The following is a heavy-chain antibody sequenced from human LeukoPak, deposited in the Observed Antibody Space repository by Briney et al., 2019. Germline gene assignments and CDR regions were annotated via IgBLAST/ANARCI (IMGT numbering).Heavy chain of an antibody. CDR3: ASWSRIAATSADAFDI. Sequence: GASVKVSCKASGGTFSSYAISWVRQAPGQGLEWMGGIIPIFGTANYAQKFQGRVTITTDESTSTAYMELSSLRSEDTAVYYCASWSRIAATSADAFDIWGQGTMVTVSS. CDR2: IIPIFGTA. V-gene: IGHV1-69*05. D-gene: IGHD6-25*01. CDR1: GGTFSSYA. J-gene: IGHJ3*02.